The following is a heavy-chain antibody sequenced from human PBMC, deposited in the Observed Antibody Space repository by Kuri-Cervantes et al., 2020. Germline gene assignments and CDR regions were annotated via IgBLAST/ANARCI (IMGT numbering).Heavy chain of an antibody. V-gene: IGHV3-7*01. CDR1: GFTFSSYG. D-gene: IGHD5-12*01. Sequence: GGSLRLSCAASGFTFSSYGMHWVRQAPGKGLEWVANIKQDGSEKYYVDSVKGRFTISRDNAKNSLFLQMNSLRAEDTAVYYCARDRKWGYESQEFWGRGTLVTVSS. J-gene: IGHJ4*02. CDR3: ARDRKWGYESQEF. CDR2: IKQDGSEK.